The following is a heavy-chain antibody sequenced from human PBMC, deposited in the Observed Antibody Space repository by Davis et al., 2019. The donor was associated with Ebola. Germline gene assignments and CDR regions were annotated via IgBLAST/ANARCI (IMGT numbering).Heavy chain of an antibody. CDR2: FYPSRST. Sequence: SETLSLTCAVSGYSINRGYYWGWIRQPPGKGLEYIGSFYPSRSTYYNPSLKGRVTISRDSSKNQFSLKLSSVTAADTAVYYCARAVLDYHYYYMDVWGKGTTVTVSS. CDR1: GYSINRGYY. J-gene: IGHJ6*03. CDR3: ARAVLDYHYYYMDV. V-gene: IGHV4-38-2*01.